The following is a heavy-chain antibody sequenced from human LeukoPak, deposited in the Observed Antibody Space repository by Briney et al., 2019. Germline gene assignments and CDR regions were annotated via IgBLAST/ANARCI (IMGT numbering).Heavy chain of an antibody. J-gene: IGHJ4*02. D-gene: IGHD3-22*01. Sequence: GGSLRLSCAASGFTFNSYSMNWVRQAPGKGLEWVSSISSSSSQIDYADSVKGRFTISRDNAKNSLSLQMNRLRAEDTAVYYCARGDYYDSSATPDYWGQGTLVTVSS. CDR1: GFTFNSYS. V-gene: IGHV3-21*01. CDR3: ARGDYYDSSATPDY. CDR2: ISSSSSQI.